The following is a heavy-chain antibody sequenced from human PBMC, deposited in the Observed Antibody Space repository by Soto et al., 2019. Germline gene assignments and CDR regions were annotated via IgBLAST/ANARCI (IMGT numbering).Heavy chain of an antibody. V-gene: IGHV1-18*01. Sequence: ASVKVSCKASGYTFTSYGISWARQAPGQGLEWMGWISAYNGNTNYAQKLQGRVTMTTDTSTSTAYMELRSLRSDDTAVYYCARGWALGIVGATTMLGAFDIWGQGTTVTVSS. D-gene: IGHD1-26*01. CDR1: GYTFTSYG. CDR3: ARGWALGIVGATTMLGAFDI. CDR2: ISAYNGNT. J-gene: IGHJ3*02.